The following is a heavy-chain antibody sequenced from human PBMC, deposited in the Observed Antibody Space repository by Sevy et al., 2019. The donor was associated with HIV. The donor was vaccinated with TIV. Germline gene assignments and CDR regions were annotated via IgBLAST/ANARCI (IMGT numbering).Heavy chain of an antibody. J-gene: IGHJ4*02. CDR2: FDREDDET. CDR3: ATTKDYYDSSGYPFDN. D-gene: IGHD3-22*01. V-gene: IGHV1-24*01. CDR1: GYTLTELS. Sequence: ASVKVSCKVSGYTLTELSMHWVRQAPGKGLEWMGTFDREDDETIYAQKFQGRVTMTEDTSTDTAYMELSSLRSEDTAVYYCATTKDYYDSSGYPFDNWGQGTLVTVSS.